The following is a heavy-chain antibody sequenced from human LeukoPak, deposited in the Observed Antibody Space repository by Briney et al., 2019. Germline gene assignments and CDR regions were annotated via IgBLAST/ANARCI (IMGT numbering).Heavy chain of an antibody. D-gene: IGHD2-15*01. CDR1: GFTFSRNS. CDR3: ASICSGGSCYVDY. V-gene: IGHV3-21*01. CDR2: ISTSSSYI. Sequence: GGSLRLSCAASGFTFSRNSMTWVRQAPGKGLEWVSSISTSSSYIYYADSVKGRFTISRDNAKNSLYLQMNSLRAEDTAVYYCASICSGGSCYVDYWGQGTLVTVSS. J-gene: IGHJ4*02.